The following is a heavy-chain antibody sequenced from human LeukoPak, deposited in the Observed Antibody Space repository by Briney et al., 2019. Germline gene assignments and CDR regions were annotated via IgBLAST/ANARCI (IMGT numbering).Heavy chain of an antibody. CDR1: GGSFSGYY. CDR2: ISHSGST. J-gene: IGHJ4*02. Sequence: EPSETLSLTCAVYGGSFSGYYWSWIRQPPGKGLEWIGEISHSGSTNYNPSLKSRVTISVDTSKNQFSLKLSSVTAADTAVYYCARVRKYCSGGSCYSVSGYWGQGTLVTVSS. CDR3: ARVRKYCSGGSCYSVSGY. D-gene: IGHD2-15*01. V-gene: IGHV4-34*01.